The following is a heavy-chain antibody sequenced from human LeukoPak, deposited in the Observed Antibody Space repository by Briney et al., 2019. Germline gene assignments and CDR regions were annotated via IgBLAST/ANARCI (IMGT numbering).Heavy chain of an antibody. CDR2: ISYDGSNK. J-gene: IGHJ5*02. Sequence: PGGSLRLSCAASGFTFRSYGMHWVRQAPGKGLEWVAVISYDGSNKYYADSVKGRFTISRDNSKNTLYLQMNGLRAEDTAVYYCAKGPRGYSYGYMWFDPWGQGTLVTVSS. CDR3: AKGPRGYSYGYMWFDP. CDR1: GFTFRSYG. D-gene: IGHD5-18*01. V-gene: IGHV3-30*18.